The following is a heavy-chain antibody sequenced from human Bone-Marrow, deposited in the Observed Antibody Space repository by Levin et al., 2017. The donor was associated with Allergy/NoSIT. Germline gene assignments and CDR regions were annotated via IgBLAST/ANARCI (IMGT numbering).Heavy chain of an antibody. V-gene: IGHV5-51*01. CDR3: ARRRSVRYFDWLLHWYFDL. CDR2: IYPGDSDT. CDR1: GYSFTSYW. J-gene: IGHJ2*01. Sequence: AGGSLRLSCKGSGYSFTSYWIGWVRQMPGKGLEWMGIIYPGDSDTRYSPSFQGQVTISADKSISTAYLQWSSLKASDTAMYYCARRRSVRYFDWLLHWYFDLWGRGTLVTVSS. D-gene: IGHD3-9*01.